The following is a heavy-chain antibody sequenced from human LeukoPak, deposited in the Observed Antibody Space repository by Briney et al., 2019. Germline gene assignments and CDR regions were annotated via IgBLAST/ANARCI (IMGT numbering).Heavy chain of an antibody. V-gene: IGHV4-39*01. Sequence: PSETLSLTCNVSGGSVSSSFYSWGWIRQPPGKGLEWIGSMYYSGSAHYNLSLKSRVTMPVDTSKNQFSLKLSSVTAADTAIYFCASATTYSIDDWGQGTLVTVSS. CDR3: ASATTYSIDD. D-gene: IGHD5-12*01. J-gene: IGHJ4*01. CDR1: GGSVSSSFYS. CDR2: MYYSGSA.